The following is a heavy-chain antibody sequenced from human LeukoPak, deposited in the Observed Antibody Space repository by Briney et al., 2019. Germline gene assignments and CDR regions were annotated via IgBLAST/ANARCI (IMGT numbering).Heavy chain of an antibody. J-gene: IGHJ5*02. CDR1: GGIVYRTSGA. CDR2: KYYRSKVYN. D-gene: IGHD2-8*01. CDR3: ARDLLLYTRGLDQGP. V-gene: IGHV6-1*01. Sequence: SPTLSLNFAIYGGIVYRTSGAETWIRQSPSRGLEWLGRKYYRSKVYNDYAGSVKSRMTINPDTSKNQLSLQLNSVTPEDTAVYYCARDLLLYTRGLDQGPWG.